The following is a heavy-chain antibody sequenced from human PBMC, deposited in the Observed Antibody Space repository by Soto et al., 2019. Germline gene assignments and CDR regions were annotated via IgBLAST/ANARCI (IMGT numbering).Heavy chain of an antibody. Sequence: VQLLESGGSLVQPGGSLRLSCAASGFTFSNYAMSWVRQAPGKGLEWVSSIGASGINTYYADSVKGRFTISRDKSKNTLYLQMNSLRVEDTAVYYCANRGSSWYYFDYWGQGTLVAVSS. CDR3: ANRGSSWYYFDY. CDR1: GFTFSNYA. J-gene: IGHJ4*02. V-gene: IGHV3-23*01. D-gene: IGHD6-13*01. CDR2: IGASGINT.